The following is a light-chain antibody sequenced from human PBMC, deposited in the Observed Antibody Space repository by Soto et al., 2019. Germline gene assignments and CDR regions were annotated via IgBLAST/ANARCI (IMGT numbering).Light chain of an antibody. CDR2: AAS. CDR3: LQDHNYPPT. V-gene: IGKV1-6*01. CDR1: QGIRNG. Sequence: AIQMTQSPASLSASVGDRVTITCRASQGIRNGLGWYQQKPGKAPKLLIYAASNLQSGVPSRFSGSGSGTDFTLTISSLQPEDFATYYCLQDHNYPPTFGQGTKVEVK. J-gene: IGKJ1*01.